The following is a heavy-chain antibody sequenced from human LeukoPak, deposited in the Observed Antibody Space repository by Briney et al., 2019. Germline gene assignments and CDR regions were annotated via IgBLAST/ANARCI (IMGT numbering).Heavy chain of an antibody. CDR1: GFTFSTYW. J-gene: IGHJ4*02. Sequence: AGSLRLSCAASGFTFSTYWMHWVRQAQGKGLVWVSRIKGDGSSTIYADSVKGRFTISRDNSKNTLYLQTSSLSAEDTAVYYCARASTTVPNLLDYWGQGALFAASS. CDR2: IKGDGSST. CDR3: ARASTTVPNLLDY. D-gene: IGHD4-17*01. V-gene: IGHV3-74*01.